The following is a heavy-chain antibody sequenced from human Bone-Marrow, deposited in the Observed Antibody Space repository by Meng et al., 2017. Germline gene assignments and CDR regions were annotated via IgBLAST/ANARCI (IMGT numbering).Heavy chain of an antibody. CDR3: ARVATRRYYDSSGYYDY. D-gene: IGHD3-22*01. CDR1: GGSFSGYS. CDR2: ISHSGNT. Sequence: SETLSLTCGVHGGSFSGYSWSWIRQSPGKGLQWIGEISHSGNTHYNPSLKSRVTMSVDTSKDQFSLKLSSVTAADTAVYYCARVATRRYYDSSGYYDYWGQGTLVTVSS. J-gene: IGHJ4*02. V-gene: IGHV4-34*01.